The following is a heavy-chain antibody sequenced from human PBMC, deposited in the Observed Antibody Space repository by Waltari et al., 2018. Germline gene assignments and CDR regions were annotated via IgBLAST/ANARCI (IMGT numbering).Heavy chain of an antibody. CDR1: GGTFSSYA. CDR2: IIPIFGTA. D-gene: IGHD4-17*01. Sequence: QVQLMQSGAEVKKPGSSVKVSCKASGGTFSSYAISWVRQAPGPGLEWMGGIIPIFGTANYAQKFQGRVTITADESTSTAYMELSSLRSEDTAVYYCARDQAGRSYGDYVDAFDIWGQGTMVTVSS. J-gene: IGHJ3*02. CDR3: ARDQAGRSYGDYVDAFDI. V-gene: IGHV1-69*01.